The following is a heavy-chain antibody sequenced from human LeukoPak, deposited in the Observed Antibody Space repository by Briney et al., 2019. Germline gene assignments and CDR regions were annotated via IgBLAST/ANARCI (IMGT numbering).Heavy chain of an antibody. V-gene: IGHV4-59*11. CDR3: AGVWYSSGYYFDY. CDR2: IYDTGTT. J-gene: IGHJ4*02. D-gene: IGHD6-19*01. Sequence: PSETLSLTCTVSGDSISSHYWSWIRQPPGKGLEWIAYIYDTGTTVSNPSLKSRVSMSLDRSKNEFSLQLTSVTAADTAVYYCAGVWYSSGYYFDYWGQGILVTVSS. CDR1: GDSISSHY.